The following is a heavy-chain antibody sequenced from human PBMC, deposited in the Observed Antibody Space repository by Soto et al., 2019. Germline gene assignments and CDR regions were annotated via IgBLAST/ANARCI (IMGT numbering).Heavy chain of an antibody. J-gene: IGHJ1*01. V-gene: IGHV1-46*01. D-gene: IGHD2-2*01. CDR3: VRGYCTSSASCEGDFQH. Sequence: QVQLVQSGAEVKEPGASVKISCKASGYTFTTYHIHWVRQAPGQGLDWMGMIDPICGNTGYARKFQDRGAMTRDTSTGTAYIEVNSLRLDDTAMYFCVRGYCTSSASCEGDFQHWGQGTLVTVSS. CDR1: GYTFTTYH. CDR2: IDPICGNT.